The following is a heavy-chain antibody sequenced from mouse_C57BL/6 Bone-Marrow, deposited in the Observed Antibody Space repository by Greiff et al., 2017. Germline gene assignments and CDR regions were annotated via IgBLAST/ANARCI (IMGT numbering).Heavy chain of an antibody. J-gene: IGHJ1*03. CDR3: ARYYYGSSRSDV. CDR2: IYPRSGNT. V-gene: IGHV1-81*01. CDR1: GYTFTSYG. D-gene: IGHD1-1*01. Sequence: VQLQESGAELARPGASVKLSCKASGYTFTSYGISWVKQRTGQGLEWIGEIYPRSGNTYYYEKFKGKATLTADKSSSTAYMELRSLTSEDSAVYFCARYYYGSSRSDVWGTGTTVTVSS.